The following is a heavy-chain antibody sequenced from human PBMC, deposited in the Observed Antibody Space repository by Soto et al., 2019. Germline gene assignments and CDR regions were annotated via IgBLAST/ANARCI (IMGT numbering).Heavy chain of an antibody. CDR2: INPSGGST. Sequence: ASVKVSCKASGYTFTSYYMHWVRQAPGQGLEWMGIINPSGGSTSYAQKFQGRVTMTRDTSTSTVYMELSSLRSEDTAVYYCARDPNVDIVAKRENYYYYMDVWGKGTTVTVSS. J-gene: IGHJ6*03. CDR1: GYTFTSYY. V-gene: IGHV1-46*03. D-gene: IGHD5-12*01. CDR3: ARDPNVDIVAKRENYYYYMDV.